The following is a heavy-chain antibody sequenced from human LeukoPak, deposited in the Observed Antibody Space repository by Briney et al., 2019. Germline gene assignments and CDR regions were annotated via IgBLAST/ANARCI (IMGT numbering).Heavy chain of an antibody. CDR3: AKDQDYGDYHPIDY. J-gene: IGHJ4*02. D-gene: IGHD4-17*01. CDR2: ISYDGSNK. Sequence: GGSLRLSCAASGFTFSSYAMHWVRQAPGKGLEWVAVISYDGSNKYYAASVKGRFTISRDNSKNTLYLQINSLRAEDTAVYYCAKDQDYGDYHPIDYWGQGPLVTVSS. CDR1: GFTFSSYA. V-gene: IGHV3-30-3*01.